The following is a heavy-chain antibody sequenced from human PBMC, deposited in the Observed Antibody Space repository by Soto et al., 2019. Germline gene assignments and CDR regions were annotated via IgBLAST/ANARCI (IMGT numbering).Heavy chain of an antibody. CDR2: ISAYNGNT. CDR1: GYTFTNYG. V-gene: IGHV1-18*01. J-gene: IGHJ4*02. Sequence: QVQLVQSGAEEKKPGASVKVSCKASGYTFTNYGFTWVRQAPGQGLEWMGWISAYNGNTNYAQKLQGRVTMTTDTSTSTAYMELRSLTSDDTAVYYCARDLYYYGSGTYSGGYWGQGTLVTVSS. D-gene: IGHD3-10*01. CDR3: ARDLYYYGSGTYSGGY.